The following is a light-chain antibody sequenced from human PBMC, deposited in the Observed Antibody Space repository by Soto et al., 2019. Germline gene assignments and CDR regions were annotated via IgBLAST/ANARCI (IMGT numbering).Light chain of an antibody. Sequence: DIQMTQSPSTLSASVGDRVTITCRASQSISSWMAWYQQKPGKAPKLLIYDASSLESGVPSRFSGSGSGTEFTLTISSLQPDDFATYYCQQYNSYSLTFGGGTKVEIK. CDR1: QSISSW. CDR2: DAS. CDR3: QQYNSYSLT. J-gene: IGKJ4*01. V-gene: IGKV1-5*01.